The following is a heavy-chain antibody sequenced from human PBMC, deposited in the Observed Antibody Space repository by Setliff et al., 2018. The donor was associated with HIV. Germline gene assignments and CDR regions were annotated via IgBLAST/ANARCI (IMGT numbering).Heavy chain of an antibody. Sequence: SVKVSCKASGGTFSSYAISWVRQAPGQGLEWMGGIIPIFGTANYAQKFQGRVTITADESTSTAYMELSSLRSEDTAVYYCARMISIEMATRDDAFDIWGQGTMGT. CDR1: GGTFSSYA. CDR3: ARMISIEMATRDDAFDI. CDR2: IIPIFGTA. V-gene: IGHV1-69*13. J-gene: IGHJ3*02. D-gene: IGHD5-12*01.